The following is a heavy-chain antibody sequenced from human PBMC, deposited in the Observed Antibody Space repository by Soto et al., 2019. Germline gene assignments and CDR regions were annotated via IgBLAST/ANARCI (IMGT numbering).Heavy chain of an antibody. CDR2: INHSGST. Sequence: LSLTCDVYGGSFSGYYWSWIRQPPGKGLEWIGEINHSGSTNYNPSLKSRVTISVDTSKNQFSLKLSSVTAADTAVYYCARDLEGSRLGGMDVWGQGTTVTVSS. CDR1: GGSFSGYY. J-gene: IGHJ6*02. V-gene: IGHV4-34*01. CDR3: ARDLEGSRLGGMDV. D-gene: IGHD2-2*01.